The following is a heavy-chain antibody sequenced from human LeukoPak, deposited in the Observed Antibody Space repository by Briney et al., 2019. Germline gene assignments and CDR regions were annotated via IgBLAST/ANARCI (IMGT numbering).Heavy chain of an antibody. Sequence: GGSLRLPCAASGFTFTTYWMGWVRQAPGKGLEWVANINQDGSEKYYVDSVKGRFTISRDNAKNSLYLQMNSLRAEDAAVYYCARPLKYYYGSETYFWFDPWGQGALVTVSS. CDR1: GFTFTTYW. V-gene: IGHV3-7*01. CDR3: ARPLKYYYGSETYFWFDP. D-gene: IGHD3-10*01. CDR2: INQDGSEK. J-gene: IGHJ5*02.